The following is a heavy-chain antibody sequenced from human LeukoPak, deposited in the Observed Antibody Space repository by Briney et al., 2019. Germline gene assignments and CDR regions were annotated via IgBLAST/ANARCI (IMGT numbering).Heavy chain of an antibody. Sequence: GGSQRLSCAASGFTFSSYAMSWVRQAPGKGLEWVSAISGSGGSTYYADSVKGRFTISRDNSKNTLYLQMNSLRAEDTAVYYCAKDHDILTGYTPYFDYWGQGTLVTVSS. D-gene: IGHD3-9*01. J-gene: IGHJ4*02. CDR1: GFTFSSYA. CDR2: ISGSGGST. V-gene: IGHV3-23*01. CDR3: AKDHDILTGYTPYFDY.